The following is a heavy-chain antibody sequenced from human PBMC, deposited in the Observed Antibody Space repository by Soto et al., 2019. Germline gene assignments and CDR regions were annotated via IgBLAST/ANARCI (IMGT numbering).Heavy chain of an antibody. Sequence: ASVKVSCKASGYTFTTYYIHWVRQAPGQGLEWKGTINPSGGTTRYAQKFQGRITMTRDTSTGTVYMELSSLRSEDTAVYYCGRDFCTGGTCYWFDYWGQGTLVTVSS. J-gene: IGHJ4*02. CDR1: GYTFTTYY. V-gene: IGHV1-46*03. CDR3: GRDFCTGGTCYWFDY. CDR2: INPSGGTT. D-gene: IGHD2-15*01.